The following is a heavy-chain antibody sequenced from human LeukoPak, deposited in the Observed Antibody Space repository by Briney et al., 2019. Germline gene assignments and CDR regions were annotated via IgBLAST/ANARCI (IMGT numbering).Heavy chain of an antibody. D-gene: IGHD2-15*01. CDR3: AREHYCSGGSCYDTSFDY. Sequence: LSGGSLRLSCAASGFTFSSYAMHWVRQAPGKGLEWVAVISYDGSNKYYADSVKGRFTISRDNSKNTLYLQMNSLRAEDTAVYYCAREHYCSGGSCYDTSFDYWGQGTLVTVSS. V-gene: IGHV3-30-3*01. CDR2: ISYDGSNK. J-gene: IGHJ4*02. CDR1: GFTFSSYA.